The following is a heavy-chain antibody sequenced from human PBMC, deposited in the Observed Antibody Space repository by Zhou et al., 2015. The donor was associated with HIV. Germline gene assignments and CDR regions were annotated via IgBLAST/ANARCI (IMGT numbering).Heavy chain of an antibody. J-gene: IGHJ4*03. CDR2: ITPMFNTE. V-gene: IGHV1-69*06. D-gene: IGHD3-16*01. Sequence: QVQLVQSGSEVKKPGSSVKVSCKASGGTFSGSDIAWVRQAPGQGLEWMGGITPMFNTEKYAQKFRARLKITVDKSSSEAYMELSGLTSEDSATYFCARGSVNYDDALDLWGQGTQLIVSS. CDR1: GGTFSGSD. CDR3: ARGSVNYDDALDL.